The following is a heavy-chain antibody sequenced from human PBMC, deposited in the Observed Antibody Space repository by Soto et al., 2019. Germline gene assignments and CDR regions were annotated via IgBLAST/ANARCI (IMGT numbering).Heavy chain of an antibody. CDR1: GGSIDYYY. D-gene: IGHD3-10*01. CDR2: ISDSGNT. Sequence: SETLSLTCTVSGGSIDYYYWSWIRQPPGKGLEWLGYISDSGNTRYNPSLRSRVTISVDTSKNQFSLKLNSVNAADTAVYYCARDSAAWFPYYGIDVWGRRTTVAVSS. V-gene: IGHV4-59*01. J-gene: IGHJ6*02. CDR3: ARDSAAWFPYYGIDV.